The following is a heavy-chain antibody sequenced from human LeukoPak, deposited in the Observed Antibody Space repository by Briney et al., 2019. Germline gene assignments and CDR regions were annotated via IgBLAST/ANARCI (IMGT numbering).Heavy chain of an antibody. V-gene: IGHV3-23*01. D-gene: IGHD1-1*01. J-gene: IGHJ4*02. CDR3: AKATKVQGPGHYFDY. CDR2: ISGSGGST. Sequence: GGSLRLSCAASGFTFSGYAMSWVRQAPGKGLEWVSAISGSGGSTYYADSVKGRFTIARDKSNITLYLKMNSLRAEDTAVYYCAKATKVQGPGHYFDYWGQGTLVTVSS. CDR1: GFTFSGYA.